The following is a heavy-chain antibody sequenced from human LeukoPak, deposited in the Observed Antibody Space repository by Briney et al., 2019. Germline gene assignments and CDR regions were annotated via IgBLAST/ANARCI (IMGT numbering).Heavy chain of an antibody. J-gene: IGHJ4*02. CDR1: GFTFDDYA. D-gene: IGHD2-8*01. V-gene: IGHV3-43D*03. CDR3: ARGRTLYYFDY. CDR2: ISWDGGST. Sequence: PGGSLRLSCAASGFTFDDYAMHWVRQAPGKGLEWVSLISWDGGSTYYADSVKGRFTISRDNSKNSLYLQMNSLRGEDTALYYCARGRTLYYFDYWGQGTLVTVSS.